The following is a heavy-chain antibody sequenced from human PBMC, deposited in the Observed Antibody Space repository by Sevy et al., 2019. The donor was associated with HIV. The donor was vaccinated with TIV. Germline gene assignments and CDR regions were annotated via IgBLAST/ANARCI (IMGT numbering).Heavy chain of an antibody. D-gene: IGHD6-13*01. CDR2: INVGNRNT. V-gene: IGHV1-3*01. CDR1: GYLFISFV. J-gene: IGHJ4*02. CDR3: TREAKQQLSQYFFDF. Sequence: AAVKVSCKASGYLFISFVMHWVRQAPRQGLERVGWINVGNRNTKYSQKFQDRVTISRDESTSTTYMELTSLTSEDTAIYYCTREAKQQLSQYFFDFWGQGTLVIVSS.